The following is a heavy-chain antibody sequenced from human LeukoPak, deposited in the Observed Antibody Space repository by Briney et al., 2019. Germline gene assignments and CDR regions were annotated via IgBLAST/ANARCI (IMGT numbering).Heavy chain of an antibody. CDR2: IRYDGSNK. CDR1: GFTFSSYG. V-gene: IGHV3-30*02. Sequence: GGSLRLSCAASGFTFSSYGMRWVRQAPGKGLEWVAFIRYDGSNKYYADSVKGRFTISRDNSKNTLYLQMNSLRAEDTAVYYCAKEGMDVLRFLEWLPTHAFDIWGQGTMVTVSS. J-gene: IGHJ3*02. CDR3: AKEGMDVLRFLEWLPTHAFDI. D-gene: IGHD3-3*01.